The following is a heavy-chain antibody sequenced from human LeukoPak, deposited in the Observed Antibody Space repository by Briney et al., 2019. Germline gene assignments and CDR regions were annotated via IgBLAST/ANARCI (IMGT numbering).Heavy chain of an antibody. CDR1: GFTFSDYY. D-gene: IGHD5-24*01. Sequence: PGGSLRLSCAASGFTFSDYYMSWIRQAPGKGLEWVSYISSSGSTIYYADSVKGRFTISRDNSNNTLYLQMDSMRAEDTAVYYCAKDYSAYNYLADFVYWGQGTLVTVSS. CDR2: ISSSGSTI. CDR3: AKDYSAYNYLADFVY. V-gene: IGHV3-11*04. J-gene: IGHJ4*02.